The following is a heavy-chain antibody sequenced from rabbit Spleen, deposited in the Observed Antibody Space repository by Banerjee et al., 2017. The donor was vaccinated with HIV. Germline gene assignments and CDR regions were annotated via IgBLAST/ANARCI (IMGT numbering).Heavy chain of an antibody. J-gene: IGHJ4*01. D-gene: IGHD1-1*01. CDR3: TRDSGSGPYIDGYFNF. CDR2: IYPDNSGST. CDR1: GFSFSTSYY. V-gene: IGHV1S45*01. Sequence: QEQLEESGGDLVKPGASLTLTCTASGFSFSTSYYMCWVRQAPGKGLESIACIYPDNSGSTYYASWAKGRFTISKTSSTTVTLQMTSLTVADTATYFCTRDSGSGPYIDGYFNFWGPGTLVTVS.